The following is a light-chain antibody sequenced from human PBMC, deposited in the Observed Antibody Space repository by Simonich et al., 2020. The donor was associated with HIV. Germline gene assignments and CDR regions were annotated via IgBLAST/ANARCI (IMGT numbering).Light chain of an antibody. CDR2: DAS. Sequence: DIQMTQSPSSLSASVGKKVTITCKASQDIINYLNWYQQKPGKAPKLLIYDASNLETGVPSRFSGSGSGTDFTFTISSLQPEDIATYYCQQYDNLPYTFGQGTKLEIK. V-gene: IGKV1-33*01. J-gene: IGKJ2*01. CDR1: QDIINY. CDR3: QQYDNLPYT.